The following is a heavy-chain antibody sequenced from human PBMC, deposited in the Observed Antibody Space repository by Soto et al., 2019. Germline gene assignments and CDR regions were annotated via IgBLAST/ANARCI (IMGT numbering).Heavy chain of an antibody. CDR1: GASISSRGFY. Sequence: QVQLQESGPGLVKPSQTLCLTCPVSGASISSRGFYWTWIRQLPGKGLEWIGYISYSGSTNYSPSLKSRLNISIDTSDNHFSLKLTSVTAADTAVYYCARQSTVTGNYYFDSWGQGTLVTVAT. CDR3: ARQSTVTGNYYFDS. V-gene: IGHV4-31*03. D-gene: IGHD4-17*01. CDR2: ISYSGST. J-gene: IGHJ4*02.